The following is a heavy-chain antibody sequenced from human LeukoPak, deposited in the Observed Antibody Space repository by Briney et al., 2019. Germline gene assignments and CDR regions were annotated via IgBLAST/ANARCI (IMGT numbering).Heavy chain of an antibody. CDR3: ANGEYSSSPFDY. CDR1: GFTFSSYA. J-gene: IGHJ4*02. Sequence: GRSLRLSCAASGFTFSSYAMHWVRQAPGKGLEWVAVISYDGSNKYYADSVKGRFTISRDNSKNTLYLQMNSLRAEDTAVYYCANGEYSSSPFDYXXXGXXVTXSS. V-gene: IGHV3-30-3*01. D-gene: IGHD6-6*01. CDR2: ISYDGSNK.